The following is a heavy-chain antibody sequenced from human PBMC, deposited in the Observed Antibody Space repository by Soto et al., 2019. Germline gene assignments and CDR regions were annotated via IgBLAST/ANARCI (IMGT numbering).Heavy chain of an antibody. V-gene: IGHV1-18*01. J-gene: IGHJ4*02. CDR3: ARAVALGYCSGGSCYPQGVAYFDY. D-gene: IGHD2-15*01. CDR1: GYTFTSYG. CDR2: ISAYNGNT. Sequence: ASVKVSCKASGYTFTSYGISWVRQAPGQGLEWMGWISAYNGNTNYAQKFQGWVTMTRDTSISTAYMELSRLRSDDTAVYYCARAVALGYCSGGSCYPQGVAYFDYWGQGTLVTGLL.